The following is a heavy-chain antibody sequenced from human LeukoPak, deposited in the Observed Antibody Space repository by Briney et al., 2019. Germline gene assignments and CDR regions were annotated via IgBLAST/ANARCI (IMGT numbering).Heavy chain of an antibody. J-gene: IGHJ4*02. CDR2: INPSGGAT. D-gene: IGHD5/OR15-5a*01. CDR1: GYTFTSYG. V-gene: IGHV1-46*01. Sequence: ASVKVSCKASGYTFTSYGINWVRQAPGQGLEWMGIINPSGGATTYAQKFQGRVTMTRDMSTSTVYMDLSSLRSEDTAVYYCARLEPSLRESTFDYWGQGTLVTVSS. CDR3: ARLEPSLRESTFDY.